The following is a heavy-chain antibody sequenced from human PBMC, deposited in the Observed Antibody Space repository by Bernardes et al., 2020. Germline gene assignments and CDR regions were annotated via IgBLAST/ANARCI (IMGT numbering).Heavy chain of an antibody. CDR3: ARLLYSGSYYAAD. V-gene: IGHV3-74*01. CDR1: GFTFSSFW. J-gene: IGHJ4*02. CDR2: INSDGGST. Sequence: GGSLRLSCAASGFTFSSFWMDWVRQAPGKGLVWVSGINSDGGSTFYADSVKGRFTISRDKAKNTLYLQMNSLRAEDTAVYYCARLLYSGSYYAADWGQGTLVTVSS. D-gene: IGHD1-26*01.